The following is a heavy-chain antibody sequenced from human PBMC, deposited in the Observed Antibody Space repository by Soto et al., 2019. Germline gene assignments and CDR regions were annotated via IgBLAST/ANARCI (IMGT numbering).Heavy chain of an antibody. CDR3: VRRYYYDKSGYYGFEF. CDR2: IYYSGTT. D-gene: IGHD3-22*01. Sequence: QVQLQESGPGLAKPSQTLSLTCNVSGVSITSGDFYWNWIRQPPGRGLEWIGYIYYSGTTNYNPSLKSRITISLGTSKNQFSLTRSSVTAADTAVYYCVRRYYYDKSGYYGFEFWGQGTLVAVSS. J-gene: IGHJ4*02. CDR1: GVSITSGDFY. V-gene: IGHV4-30-4*01.